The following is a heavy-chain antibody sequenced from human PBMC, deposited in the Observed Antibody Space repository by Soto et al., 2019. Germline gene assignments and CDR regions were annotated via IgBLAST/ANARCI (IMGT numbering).Heavy chain of an antibody. Sequence: GGSLRLSCAASGFSFSSSGMHWVRQAPGKGLEWVAVIWYDGNKKYYGDSVRGRFTISRDNSKNTLYLEMNSLRAEDTAVYYCARYSGWYSYNWFDPWGQGTLVTVSS. CDR3: ARYSGWYSYNWFDP. D-gene: IGHD6-19*01. CDR1: GFSFSSSG. J-gene: IGHJ5*02. V-gene: IGHV3-33*03. CDR2: IWYDGNKK.